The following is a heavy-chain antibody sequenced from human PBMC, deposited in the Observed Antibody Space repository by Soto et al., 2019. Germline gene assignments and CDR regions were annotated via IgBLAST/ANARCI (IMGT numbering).Heavy chain of an antibody. V-gene: IGHV5-51*01. CDR2: IYPGDSDT. CDR3: ARGRWLQLDYFDY. Sequence: GESLKISCKGSGYSFTSYWIGWVRQMPGKSLEWMGIIYPGDSDTRYSPSFQGQVTISADKSISAAYLQWSSLKASDTAMYYCARGRWLQLDYFDYWGQGTLVTVSS. J-gene: IGHJ4*02. CDR1: GYSFTSYW. D-gene: IGHD5-12*01.